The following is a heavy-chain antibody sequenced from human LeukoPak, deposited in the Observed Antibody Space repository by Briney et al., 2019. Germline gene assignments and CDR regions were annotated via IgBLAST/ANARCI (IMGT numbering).Heavy chain of an antibody. CDR1: GFTFSSYW. CDR2: IKQDGNQK. V-gene: IGHV3-7*03. Sequence: GGSLRLSCAASGFTFSSYWMSWVRQAPGKGLEGVAIIKQDGNQKNYVDSVKGRFTISRDNAKNSLYLEMISLRAEDTAVYYCVRGLVGYCSGGAWDGTCFDYWGQGTLVSVSS. J-gene: IGHJ4*02. CDR3: VRGLVGYCSGGAWDGTCFDY. D-gene: IGHD2-15*01.